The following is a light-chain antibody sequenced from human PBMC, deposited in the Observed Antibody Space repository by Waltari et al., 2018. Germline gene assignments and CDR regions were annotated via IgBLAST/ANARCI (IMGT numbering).Light chain of an antibody. V-gene: IGLV2-23*01. CDR3: CSYAGSWV. CDR1: SPDVGTYNL. CDR2: EDN. Sequence: QSALTQPASVSGSRGQSITISCTGTSPDVGTYNLVSWYQQHPGKAPKLMIYEDNNRPSGVSSRVAGSRSGNTASLTISGLQPEEEADYYCCSYAGSWVFGGWTKLTVL. J-gene: IGLJ3*02.